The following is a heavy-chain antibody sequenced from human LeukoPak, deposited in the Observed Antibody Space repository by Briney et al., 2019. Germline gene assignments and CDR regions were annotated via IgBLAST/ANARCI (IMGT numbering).Heavy chain of an antibody. D-gene: IGHD5-18*01. V-gene: IGHV4-34*01. CDR3: ARGRSPGTAMVTPIDY. Sequence: PSETLSLTCAVYGGSFSGYYWSWIRQPPGKGLEWIGEINHSGSTNYNPSLKSRVTISVDTSKNQFSLKLSSVTAADTAVYYCARGRSPGTAMVTPIDYWGQGTLVTVSS. CDR1: GGSFSGYY. CDR2: INHSGST. J-gene: IGHJ4*02.